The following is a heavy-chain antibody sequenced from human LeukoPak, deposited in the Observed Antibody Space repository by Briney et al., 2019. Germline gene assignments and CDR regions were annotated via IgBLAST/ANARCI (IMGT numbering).Heavy chain of an antibody. D-gene: IGHD3-9*01. CDR3: ARVRRDYDILTGYDY. CDR2: IYYSGNT. Sequence: SQTLSLTCAVSGDSISSSGYYWSWIRQHPGKGLEWIGYIYYSGNTYYNPSLKSRVTMSVDTSKTQFSLKLSSVTAADTAVYYCARVRRDYDILTGYDYWGQGTLVTVSS. V-gene: IGHV4-31*11. J-gene: IGHJ4*02. CDR1: GDSISSSGYY.